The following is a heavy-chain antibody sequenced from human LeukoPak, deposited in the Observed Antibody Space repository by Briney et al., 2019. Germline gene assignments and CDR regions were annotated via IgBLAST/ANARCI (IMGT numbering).Heavy chain of an antibody. Sequence: SETLSLTXTVSGGSISSYYWSWIRQTPGKGLEWIGYIYYSGSTNYNPSLKSRVTISVDTSKNQFSLKLSSVTAADTAVYYCARDHEDPYYFDYWGQGTLVTVSS. CDR1: GGSISSYY. CDR2: IYYSGST. V-gene: IGHV4-59*01. CDR3: ARDHEDPYYFDY. J-gene: IGHJ4*02.